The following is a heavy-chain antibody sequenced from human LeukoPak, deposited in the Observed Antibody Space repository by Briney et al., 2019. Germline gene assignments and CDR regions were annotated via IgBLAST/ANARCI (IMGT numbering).Heavy chain of an antibody. V-gene: IGHV1-18*04. Sequence: ASMKVSCKASGYTFTSYGISWVRQAPGQGLEWMGWISAYNGNTNYAQKLQGRVTMTTDTSTSTAYMELRSLRSDDTAVYYCARVDYGDYNFDYWGQGTLVTVSS. CDR1: GYTFTSYG. CDR2: ISAYNGNT. CDR3: ARVDYGDYNFDY. D-gene: IGHD4-17*01. J-gene: IGHJ4*02.